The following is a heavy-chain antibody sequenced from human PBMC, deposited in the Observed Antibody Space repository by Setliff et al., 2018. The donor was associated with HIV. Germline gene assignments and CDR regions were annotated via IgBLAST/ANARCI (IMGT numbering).Heavy chain of an antibody. V-gene: IGHV4-28*03. CDR2: MYDGGTP. D-gene: IGHD2-2*01. Sequence: SETLSLTCAVSGYSISSSNWWAWFRQPPGKGLEWIGNMYDGGTPHYNPSLKSRVSMPVDKSKNQFSVKLTSVTAADTAVYYCARGHCSGTNCYGVDYYGMDVWGQGTTVTVSS. J-gene: IGHJ6*02. CDR3: ARGHCSGTNCYGVDYYGMDV. CDR1: GYSISSSNW.